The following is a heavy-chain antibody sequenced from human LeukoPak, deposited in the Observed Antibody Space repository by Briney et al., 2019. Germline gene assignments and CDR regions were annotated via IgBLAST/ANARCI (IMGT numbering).Heavy chain of an antibody. V-gene: IGHV1-2*02. D-gene: IGHD2-2*01. J-gene: IGHJ4*02. CDR1: GYTFTGYS. Sequence: ASLKVPCKASGYTFTGYSMHWVRQAPGRGLEWMGWINPNSGVTNYAQKFQGRVTMTRDTSISTAYMELSSLRSDDTAVYYCARVGVEGASCYDYWGQGTLVTVSS. CDR3: ARVGVEGASCYDY. CDR2: INPNSGVT.